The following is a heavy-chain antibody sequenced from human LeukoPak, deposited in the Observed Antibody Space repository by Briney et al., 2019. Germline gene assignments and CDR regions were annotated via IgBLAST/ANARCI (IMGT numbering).Heavy chain of an antibody. CDR3: ARDLGGYNFRYFDY. V-gene: IGHV4-61*01. Sequence: SETLFLTCTVSGGSVSSGSYYWSWIRQPPGKGLEWIGYIYYSGSTNYNLSLKSRVTISVDTSKNQFSLKLSSVTAADTAVYYCARDLGGYNFRYFDYWGQGTLVTVSS. CDR1: GGSVSSGSYY. D-gene: IGHD5-24*01. J-gene: IGHJ4*02. CDR2: IYYSGST.